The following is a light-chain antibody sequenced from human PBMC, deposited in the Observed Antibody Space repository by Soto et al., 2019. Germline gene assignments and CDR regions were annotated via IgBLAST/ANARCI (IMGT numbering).Light chain of an antibody. J-gene: IGLJ2*01. CDR1: NIGSES. Sequence: SYELTQPPSVSVSPGQTARITCGGNNIGSESVHWYQQKPGQAPVLVVYDDSDRPSGIPERFSGSNSGNTATLTISRVEAGDEADYYCQLWDSSSDHPVVFGGGTQLTVL. V-gene: IGLV3-21*02. CDR2: DDS. CDR3: QLWDSSSDHPVV.